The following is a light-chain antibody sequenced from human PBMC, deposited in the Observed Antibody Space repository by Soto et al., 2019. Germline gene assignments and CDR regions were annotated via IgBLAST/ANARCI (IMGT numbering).Light chain of an antibody. CDR1: QGISSY. J-gene: IGKJ2*02. V-gene: IGKV1-8*01. CDR3: QQYYSPST. Sequence: AIRMTQSPSSFSASTGDRVTITCRASQGISSYLAWYQQKPGKAPKLLIYAASTLQSGVPSRFSGSGSGTDFTLTISCLQSEDFATYYCQQYYSPSTFGQGTKLEIK. CDR2: AAS.